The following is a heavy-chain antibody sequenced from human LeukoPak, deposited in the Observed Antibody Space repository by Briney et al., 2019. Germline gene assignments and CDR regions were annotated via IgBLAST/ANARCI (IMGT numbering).Heavy chain of an antibody. CDR1: GFPFCTYS. V-gene: IGHV3-64*01. CDR3: ARDGAYGDYDY. D-gene: IGHD4-17*01. CDR2: ISSNGGST. J-gene: IGHJ4*02. Sequence: GGSLTLSCAASGFPFCTYSMHWVRQAPGKGLEYVSAISSNGGSTFYANSVRGRFTISRDNSKNTVYLQMGSLRAEDMAVYYCARDGAYGDYDYWGQGTLVTVSS.